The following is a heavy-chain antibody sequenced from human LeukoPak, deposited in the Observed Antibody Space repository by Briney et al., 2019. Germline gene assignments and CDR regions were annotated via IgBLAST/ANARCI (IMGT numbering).Heavy chain of an antibody. Sequence: SQTLSLTCTVSGASTSSGSYSWSWIRQPAGEGLEWIGRLYTSGITNYNSSLKSRITMSVDTSKNQFSLKLSSVTAADTAVYYCARGSAYRSFDYWGQGTLVSVSS. CDR2: LYTSGIT. J-gene: IGHJ4*02. V-gene: IGHV4-61*02. CDR1: GASTSSGSYS. CDR3: ARGSAYRSFDY. D-gene: IGHD4-11*01.